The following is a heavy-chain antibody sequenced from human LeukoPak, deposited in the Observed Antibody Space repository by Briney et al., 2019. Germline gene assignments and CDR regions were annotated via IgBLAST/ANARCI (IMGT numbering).Heavy chain of an antibody. Sequence: SVKVSCKASGGTFSSYTISWVRQAPGQGLEWMGGIIPILGIANYAQKFQGRVTITADKSTSTAYMELSSLRSEDTAVYYCATHYSSTSWRYWGQGTLVTVSS. CDR3: ATHYSSTSWRY. D-gene: IGHD2-2*01. J-gene: IGHJ4*02. CDR2: IIPILGIA. CDR1: GGTFSSYT. V-gene: IGHV1-69*02.